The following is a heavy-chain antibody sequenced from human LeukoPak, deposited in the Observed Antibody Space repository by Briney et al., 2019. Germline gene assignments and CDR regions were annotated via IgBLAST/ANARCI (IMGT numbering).Heavy chain of an antibody. Sequence: NPSETLSLTCTVSGGSISSYYWSWIRQPPGKGLEWIGYIYYSGSTNYNPSLKSRVTISVDTSKNQFSLKLSSVTAADTAVYYCASSSYYDILTGYFYAFDIWGQGTMVTVSS. CDR1: GGSISSYY. CDR2: IYYSGST. J-gene: IGHJ3*02. CDR3: ASSSYYDILTGYFYAFDI. V-gene: IGHV4-59*01. D-gene: IGHD3-9*01.